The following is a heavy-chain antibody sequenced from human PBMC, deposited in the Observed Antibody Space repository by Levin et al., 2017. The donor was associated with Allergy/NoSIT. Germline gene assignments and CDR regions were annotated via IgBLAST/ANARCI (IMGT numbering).Heavy chain of an antibody. CDR1: GYTFTSYY. CDR3: ARDRGEDTMIVVVQVYGMDV. V-gene: IGHV1-46*01. J-gene: IGHJ6*02. CDR2: INPSGGST. D-gene: IGHD3-22*01. Sequence: ASVKVSCKASGYTFTSYYMHWVRQAPGQGLEWMGIINPSGGSTSYAQKFQGRVTMTRDTSTSTVYMELSSLRSEDTAVYYCARDRGEDTMIVVVQVYGMDVWGQGTTVTVSS.